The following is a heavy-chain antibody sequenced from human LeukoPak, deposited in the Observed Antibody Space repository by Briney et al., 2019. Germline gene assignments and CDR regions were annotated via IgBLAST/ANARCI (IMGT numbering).Heavy chain of an antibody. Sequence: GRSLRLSCAASGFTFSSYGMHWVRQAPGKGLEWVAVISYDVGKKYYADSVKGRFTISRDNSKNTLYLQMNSLRAEDTAVYYCARGYYDSSGYYYFDYWGQGTLVTVSS. J-gene: IGHJ4*02. CDR3: ARGYYDSSGYYYFDY. D-gene: IGHD3-22*01. CDR2: ISYDVGKK. V-gene: IGHV3-30*03. CDR1: GFTFSSYG.